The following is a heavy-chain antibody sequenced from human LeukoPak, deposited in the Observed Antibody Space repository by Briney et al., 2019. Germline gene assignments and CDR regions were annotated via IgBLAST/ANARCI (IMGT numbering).Heavy chain of an antibody. Sequence: GGSLRLSCAASGFTFSSYWMSWVRQAPGKGLEWVANIKQDGSEKYYVDSVKGRFTISRDNAKNSLYLQMSSLRAEDTAVYYCARGELAPRLAEYFQHWGQGTLVTVSS. J-gene: IGHJ1*01. CDR3: ARGELAPRLAEYFQH. D-gene: IGHD6-6*01. CDR2: IKQDGSEK. V-gene: IGHV3-7*01. CDR1: GFTFSSYW.